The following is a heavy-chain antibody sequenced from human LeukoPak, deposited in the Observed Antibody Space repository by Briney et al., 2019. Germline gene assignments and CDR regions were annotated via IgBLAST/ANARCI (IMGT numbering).Heavy chain of an antibody. Sequence: PSETLSLTCTVSGGSISGYYWSWIRQPPGKGLEWIGYIYYSGSTNYNPSLKSRVTTSVDTSKNQFSLKLSSVTAADTAVYYCARDLDPIDYWGQGTLVTVSS. J-gene: IGHJ4*02. D-gene: IGHD3-3*01. V-gene: IGHV4-59*01. CDR2: IYYSGST. CDR3: ARDLDPIDY. CDR1: GGSISGYY.